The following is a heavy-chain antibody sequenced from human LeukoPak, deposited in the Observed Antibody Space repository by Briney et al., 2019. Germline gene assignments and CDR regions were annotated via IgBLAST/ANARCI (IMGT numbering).Heavy chain of an antibody. V-gene: IGHV4-38-2*01. CDR3: ARDKDDYVWGTYRW. Sequence: SETLSLTCAVSDYSISSGYYWGWVRQAPGKGLEWIGSIYHTGSTDYNPSLKSRLTISVDMSKNQFSLNLRSVTAADTAVYYCARDKDDYVWGTYRWWGQGMLVTVSS. CDR2: IYHTGST. CDR1: DYSISSGYY. D-gene: IGHD3-16*02. J-gene: IGHJ4*02.